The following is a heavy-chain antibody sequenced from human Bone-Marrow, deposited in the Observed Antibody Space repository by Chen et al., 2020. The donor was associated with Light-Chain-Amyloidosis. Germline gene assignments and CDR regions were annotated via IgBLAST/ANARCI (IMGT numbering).Heavy chain of an antibody. CDR1: GGSSNGFY. J-gene: IGHJ4*02. Sequence: QVQLQQWGAGLLKPLETLSLTCAVSGGSSNGFYWTWIRQTPGKGLEWIGEINHSGNINSNPSLRSRVSMSVDTSQSQFSLKLTSVTAADTAVYYCARGAGRYFAIWGQGALVTVSS. D-gene: IGHD3-9*01. CDR2: INHSGNI. V-gene: IGHV4-34*01. CDR3: ARGAGRYFAI.